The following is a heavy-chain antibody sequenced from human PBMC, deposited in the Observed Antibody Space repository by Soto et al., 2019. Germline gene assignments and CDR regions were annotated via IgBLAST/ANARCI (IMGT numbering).Heavy chain of an antibody. V-gene: IGHV1-69*02. J-gene: IGHJ4*02. CDR2: FDPILSFS. CDR3: ATSFGSGSRAFDY. D-gene: IGHD3-10*01. CDR1: GDTFNFYT. Sequence: QVQLVQSGAEVKKPGSSVKVSCKASGDTFNFYTINWVRQAPGLGLEWMGRFDPILSFSNSALKFQGRVTLTADKSTSTAYMVLSSLRSEDTAINYCATSFGSGSRAFDYWGQGALVTVSS.